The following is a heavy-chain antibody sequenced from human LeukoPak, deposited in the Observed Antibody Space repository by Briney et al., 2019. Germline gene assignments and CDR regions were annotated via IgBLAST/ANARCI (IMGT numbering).Heavy chain of an antibody. V-gene: IGHV1-58*01. CDR2: IIVGSGAT. D-gene: IGHD4-17*01. CDR1: GFTFSTSA. Sequence: EASVKVSCKTSGFTFSTSAVQWVRQARGQPLGWIGWIIVGSGATNYAQSLQGRFTITRDMSTNTAYMELSSLGSEDSAVYYCAAELYGVYTDCCTFHLWGQGTLVTVSS. CDR3: AAELYGVYTDCCTFHL. J-gene: IGHJ3*01.